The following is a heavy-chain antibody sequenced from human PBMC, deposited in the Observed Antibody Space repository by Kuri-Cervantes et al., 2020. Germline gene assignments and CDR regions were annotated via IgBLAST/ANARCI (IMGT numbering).Heavy chain of an antibody. V-gene: IGHV1-69*06. CDR2: IIPIFGTA. J-gene: IGHJ3*02. D-gene: IGHD1-20*01. CDR3: ATAVTGLSPGHDAFDI. Sequence: SVKVSCKASGGTFSSYAISWVRQAPGQGLEWMGRIIPIFGTANYAQKFQGRVTMTEDTSTDTAYMELSSLRSEDTAVYYCATAVTGLSPGHDAFDIWGQGTMVTVSS. CDR1: GGTFSSYA.